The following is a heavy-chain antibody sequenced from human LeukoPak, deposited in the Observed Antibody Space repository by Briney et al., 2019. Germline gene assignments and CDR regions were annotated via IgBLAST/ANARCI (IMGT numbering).Heavy chain of an antibody. CDR1: GFTFSSYA. V-gene: IGHV3-30*04. CDR3: ARDIPLDP. D-gene: IGHD2-21*01. CDR2: ISYDGSNK. Sequence: PGGSLRLSCAASGFTFSSYAMHWVRQAPGKGLEWVAVISYDGSNKYYADSVKGRFTISRDNSKNTLYLQMNSLRAEDTAVYYCARDIPLDPWGQGTLVTVSS. J-gene: IGHJ5*02.